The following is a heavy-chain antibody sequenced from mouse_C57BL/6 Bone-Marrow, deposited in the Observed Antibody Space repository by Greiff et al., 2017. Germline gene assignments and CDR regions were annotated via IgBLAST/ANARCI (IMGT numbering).Heavy chain of an antibody. D-gene: IGHD1-1*01. CDR1: GFTFSSYA. J-gene: IGHJ2*01. Sequence: EVQVVESGEGLVKPGGSLKLSCAASGFTFSSYAMSWVRQTPEKRLEWVAYISSGGDYIYYADTVKGRFTISRDNARNTLYLQMSSLKSEDTAMYYCTRDRGTTVVASFDYWGQGTTLTVSS. V-gene: IGHV5-9-1*02. CDR2: ISSGGDYI. CDR3: TRDRGTTVVASFDY.